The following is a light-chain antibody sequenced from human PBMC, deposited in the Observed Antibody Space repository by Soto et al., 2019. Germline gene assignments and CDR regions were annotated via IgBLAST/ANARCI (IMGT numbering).Light chain of an antibody. CDR1: SSDVGAYNY. J-gene: IGLJ2*01. Sequence: QSALTQPPSASGSPGQSVTISCTGTSSDVGAYNYVSWYQQHPGKAPRLMIYEVNKRPSGVPDRFSGSKSGNTASLTVSGLHADDEADYYCASYAGSDTVLFGGGTKLPVL. CDR3: ASYAGSDTVL. V-gene: IGLV2-8*01. CDR2: EVN.